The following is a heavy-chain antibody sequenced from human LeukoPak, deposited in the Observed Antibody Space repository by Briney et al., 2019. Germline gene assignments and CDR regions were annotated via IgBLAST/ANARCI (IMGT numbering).Heavy chain of an antibody. J-gene: IGHJ3*02. CDR2: ISYDGSNK. V-gene: IGHV3-30-3*01. Sequence: PGESLRLSCTASGFTFTTYAIHWVRQAPGKGLEWVAVISYDGSNKYYADSVKGRFTISRDNAKNSLYLQMNSLRAEDTAVYYCARETMGIVVSGATSDAFDIWGQGTMVTVSS. D-gene: IGHD2-2*03. CDR3: ARETMGIVVSGATSDAFDI. CDR1: GFTFTTYA.